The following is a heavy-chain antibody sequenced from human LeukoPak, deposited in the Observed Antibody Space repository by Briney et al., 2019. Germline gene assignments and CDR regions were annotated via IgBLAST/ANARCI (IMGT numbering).Heavy chain of an antibody. Sequence: GGSLRLSCAASGFTVSNNYMSWVRQAPGKGLEWVSVIYSGGSTYYIDSVKGGFTISRDTSKNTLYLQMNSLRAEDTAVYYCAAQGVFSHGGYWGQGTLVTVSS. J-gene: IGHJ4*02. CDR3: AAQGVFSHGGY. CDR2: IYSGGST. D-gene: IGHD3-16*01. V-gene: IGHV3-53*01. CDR1: GFTVSNNY.